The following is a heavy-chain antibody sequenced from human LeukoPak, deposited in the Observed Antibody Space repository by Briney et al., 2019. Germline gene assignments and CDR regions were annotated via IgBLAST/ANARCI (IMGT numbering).Heavy chain of an antibody. V-gene: IGHV4-39*07. CDR2: IYYSGST. CDR1: GGSISSSSHY. Sequence: SETLSLTCSVSGGSISSSSHYWDWIRQPPGEGLEWIGSIYYSGSTNYNPSLKSRVTISVDTSKNQFSLRLSSVTAADTAVYYCARDRVWGYCTSTSCRRSFDYWGQGTLVTVSS. D-gene: IGHD2-2*01. CDR3: ARDRVWGYCTSTSCRRSFDY. J-gene: IGHJ4*02.